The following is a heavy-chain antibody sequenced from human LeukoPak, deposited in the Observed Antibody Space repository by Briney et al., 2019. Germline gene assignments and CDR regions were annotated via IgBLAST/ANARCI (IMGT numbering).Heavy chain of an antibody. V-gene: IGHV4-59*01. D-gene: IGHD3-10*01. CDR3: ARRGSGRVDY. CDR1: GGSISDYY. J-gene: IGHJ4*02. Sequence: SETLSLTCTVSGGSISDYYWGWIRQPPGKGLEWIGFIFYTGETNYNASLKGRVTISLDTSKNQFSLKLSSVTAADTAVYYCARRGSGRVDYWGQGSLVTVSS. CDR2: IFYTGET.